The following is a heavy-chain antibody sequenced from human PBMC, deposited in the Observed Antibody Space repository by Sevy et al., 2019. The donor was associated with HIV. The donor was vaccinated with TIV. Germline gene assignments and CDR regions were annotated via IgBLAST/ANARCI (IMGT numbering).Heavy chain of an antibody. CDR3: AKDLNWGITIFGAFDY. D-gene: IGHD3-3*01. V-gene: IGHV3-23*01. Sequence: GGSLRLSCAASGFTFSSYAMSWVRQAPGKGLEWVSAISGSGGSTYYADSVKGRFTISRDNSKNTLYLQMNSLRAEDTAVYYCAKDLNWGITIFGAFDYWGQGTLVTVSS. CDR2: ISGSGGST. J-gene: IGHJ4*02. CDR1: GFTFSSYA.